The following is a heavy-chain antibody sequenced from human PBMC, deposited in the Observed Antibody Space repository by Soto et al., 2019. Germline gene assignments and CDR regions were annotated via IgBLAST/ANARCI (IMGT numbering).Heavy chain of an antibody. J-gene: IGHJ4*02. Sequence: EVQLLESGGGLVQPGGSLRLSCAASGFTFSSYAMHWVRQAPGKGLEWVSAISGSGGSTYYADSVKGRFTISRDNSKNTLYLRMNSLKAEDTAVYYCAKGGAYYYFWSGYYGDYWGQGTLVTVSS. CDR2: ISGSGGST. D-gene: IGHD3-3*01. CDR1: GFTFSSYA. CDR3: AKGGAYYYFWSGYYGDY. V-gene: IGHV3-23*01.